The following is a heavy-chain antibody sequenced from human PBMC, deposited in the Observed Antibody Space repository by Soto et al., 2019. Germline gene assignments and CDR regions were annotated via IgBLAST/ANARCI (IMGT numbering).Heavy chain of an antibody. D-gene: IGHD6-13*01. CDR2: MNPNSGNT. V-gene: IGHV1-8*01. CDR1: GYTFTSYD. Sequence: ASVKVSCKASGYTFTSYDINWVRQATGQGLEWMGWMNPNSGNTGYAQKFQGRVTMTRNTSISTAYMELSSLRSEDTAVYYCARGVVEAAAGTYYYYGMDVWAKGPRSPSP. J-gene: IGHJ6*02. CDR3: ARGVVEAAAGTYYYYGMDV.